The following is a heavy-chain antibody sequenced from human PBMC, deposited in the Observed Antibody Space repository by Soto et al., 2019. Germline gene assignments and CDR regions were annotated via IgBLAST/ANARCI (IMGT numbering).Heavy chain of an antibody. CDR1: GYTFTSYG. CDR3: ARVGFGEPRDY. Sequence: QVQLVQSGAEVKKPGASVKVSCKASGYTFTSYGISWVRQAPGQGLEWMGWISAHNGNTNYAQKLQGRVTMTTDTSTSTAYMERRRLRAAATAVYSCARVGFGEPRDYRGQGTLVTVSS. D-gene: IGHD3-10*01. J-gene: IGHJ4*02. V-gene: IGHV1-18*01. CDR2: ISAHNGNT.